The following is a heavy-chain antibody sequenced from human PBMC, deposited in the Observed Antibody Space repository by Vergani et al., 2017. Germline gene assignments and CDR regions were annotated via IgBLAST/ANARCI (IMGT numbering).Heavy chain of an antibody. CDR2: LSTTGGATHA. J-gene: IGHJ5*02. Sequence: QAQLQESGPGLVKPSETLSLPCHVFGVSVTDYNCNWIRQAPGKGLEWIGSLSTTGGATHASHNPSLKSRVSISFDTSKSQFSLRLTSVTAADSAIYYCAGDTHSWQRSDRWGQGLLVSVSS. V-gene: IGHV4-59*02. D-gene: IGHD6-13*01. CDR1: GVSVTDYN. CDR3: AGDTHSWQRSDR.